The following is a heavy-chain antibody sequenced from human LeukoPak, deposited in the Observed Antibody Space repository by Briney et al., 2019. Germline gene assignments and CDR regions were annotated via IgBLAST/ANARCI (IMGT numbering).Heavy chain of an antibody. D-gene: IGHD6-19*01. CDR1: VGSISRYY. Sequence: PSETLSLTCTVCVGSISRYYWRWIRQPPGKGLECIGYIYYWGSTNYNHSLKNRVTISVDTPKQQSSLKLSAVTAADTAVYYCARVYSSDWYVSGHFDHWGQGTRVTVFS. J-gene: IGHJ4*02. V-gene: IGHV4-59*08. CDR3: ARVYSSDWYVSGHFDH. CDR2: IYYWGST.